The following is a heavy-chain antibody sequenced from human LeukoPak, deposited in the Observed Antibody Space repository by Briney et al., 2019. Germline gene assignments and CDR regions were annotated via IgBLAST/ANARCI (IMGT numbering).Heavy chain of an antibody. CDR3: TRSEGYSYGSPFDY. CDR2: IRSKANSYAT. D-gene: IGHD5-18*01. Sequence: PGGSLRLSCAASGFTFSGSAMHWVRQASGKGLEWVGRIRSKANSYATAYAASVKGTFTISRDDSKNTAYLQMNSLKTEDTAVYYCTRSEGYSYGSPFDYWGQGTLVTVSS. CDR1: GFTFSGSA. J-gene: IGHJ4*02. V-gene: IGHV3-73*01.